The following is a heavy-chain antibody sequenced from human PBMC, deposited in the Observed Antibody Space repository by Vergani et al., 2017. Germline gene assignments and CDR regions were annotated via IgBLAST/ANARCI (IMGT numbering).Heavy chain of an antibody. CDR1: GFTFSSYW. Sequence: EVQLVESGGGLVQPGGSLRLSCAASGFTFSSYWMSWVRQAPGKGLEWVANIKQDGSEKYYVDSVKGRFTISRDNAKNSLYLQMNSLRAEDTAVYYCARDTYDPWDYYYGMDVWGQGTTVTVSS. CDR3: ARDTYDPWDYYYGMDV. D-gene: IGHD3-22*01. CDR2: IKQDGSEK. J-gene: IGHJ6*02. V-gene: IGHV3-7*03.